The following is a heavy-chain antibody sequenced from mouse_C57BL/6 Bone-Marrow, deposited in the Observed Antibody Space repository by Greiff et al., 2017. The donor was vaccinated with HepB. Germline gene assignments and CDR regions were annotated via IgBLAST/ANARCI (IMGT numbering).Heavy chain of an antibody. D-gene: IGHD1-1*01. J-gene: IGHJ2*01. CDR3: AAHYCSGCGYFDY. V-gene: IGHV5-6*01. CDR2: ISSGGSYT. CDR1: GFTFSSYG. Sequence: EVQLMESGGDLVKPGGSLKLSCAASGFTFSSYGMSWVRQTPDKRLEWVATISSGGSYTYYPDSVKGRFTISRDNAKNTLYLQMSSLKSEDTAMSDCAAHYCSGCGYFDYWGQGTTLTVSS.